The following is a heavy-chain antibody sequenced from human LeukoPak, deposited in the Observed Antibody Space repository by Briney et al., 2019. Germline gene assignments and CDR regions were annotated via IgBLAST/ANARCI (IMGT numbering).Heavy chain of an antibody. V-gene: IGHV1-69*05. D-gene: IGHD2-15*01. J-gene: IGHJ4*02. Sequence: SVKVSCKASGGTFSSYTISWVRQAPGQGLEWMGRIIPIFGTANYAQKFQGRVTITTDESTSTAYMELSSLRSEDTAVYYCARDPLDCSGGRCSDYWGQGTLATVSS. CDR1: GGTFSSYT. CDR3: ARDPLDCSGGRCSDY. CDR2: IIPIFGTA.